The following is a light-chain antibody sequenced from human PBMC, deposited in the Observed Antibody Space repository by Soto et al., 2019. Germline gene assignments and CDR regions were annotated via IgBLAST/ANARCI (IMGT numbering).Light chain of an antibody. J-gene: IGKJ3*01. CDR1: QAISNY. CDR2: AAS. V-gene: IGKV1-27*01. CDR3: QKYNSAPFI. Sequence: DVQMTQSPTYLSASVGDRVTITCRASQAISNYVAWYRQKPGHFPDLLIYAASTLHSGVPSRFSGSGSGTDFTLTISSLQPEDVATYFCQKYNSAPFIFGPGTKVHIK.